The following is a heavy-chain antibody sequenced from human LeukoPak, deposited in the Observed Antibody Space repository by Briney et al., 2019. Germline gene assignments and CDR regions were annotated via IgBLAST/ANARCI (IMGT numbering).Heavy chain of an antibody. CDR1: GFTFSSYA. J-gene: IGHJ4*02. CDR3: ARASDGYSYGSFDY. V-gene: IGHV3-30-3*01. D-gene: IGHD5-18*01. CDR2: ISYDGSNK. Sequence: GSLRLSCAASGFTFSSYAMNWVRQAPGKGLEWVALISYDGSNKNYADSVKGRFTISRDNSKNTLYLQMNSLRAEDTAVYYCARASDGYSYGSFDYWGQGTLVTVSS.